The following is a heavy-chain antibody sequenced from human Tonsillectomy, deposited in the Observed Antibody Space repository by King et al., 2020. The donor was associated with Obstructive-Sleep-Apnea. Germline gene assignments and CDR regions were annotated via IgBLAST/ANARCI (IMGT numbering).Heavy chain of an antibody. V-gene: IGHV4-59*01. D-gene: IGHD1-26*01. CDR1: GGSISSYY. CDR2: IYYSGST. J-gene: IGHJ4*02. Sequence: QLQESGPGLVKPSETLSLTCTVSGGSISSYYWSWIRQPPGKGLEWIGYIYYSGSTNYHPSLKSRVTVSVDTSKNQVSLKLTSVTAADTAVYYCARSGSYPKFDYWGQGTLVTVSS. CDR3: ARSGSYPKFDY.